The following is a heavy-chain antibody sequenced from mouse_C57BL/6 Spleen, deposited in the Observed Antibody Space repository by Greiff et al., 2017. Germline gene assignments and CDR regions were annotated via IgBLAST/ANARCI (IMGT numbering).Heavy chain of an antibody. V-gene: IGHV1-81*01. CDR1: GYTFTSYG. CDR2: IYPRSGNT. Sequence: LQESGAELARPGASVKLSCKASGYTFTSYGISWVKQRTGQGLEWIGEIYPRSGNTYYNEEFKGKATLTADKSSSTAYMELRSLTSEDSAVYFCARWGLEMGAMDYWGQGTSVTVSS. D-gene: IGHD2-3*01. CDR3: ARWGLEMGAMDY. J-gene: IGHJ4*01.